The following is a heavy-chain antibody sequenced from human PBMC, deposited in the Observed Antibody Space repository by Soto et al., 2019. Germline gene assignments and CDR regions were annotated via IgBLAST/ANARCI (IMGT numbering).Heavy chain of an antibody. CDR3: AKQGSSWYEYYYGMDV. CDR1: GFTFSSYE. D-gene: IGHD6-13*01. J-gene: IGHJ6*02. Sequence: GGSLRLSCSASGFTFSSYEMNWVRQAPGKGLEWVSYISTDSSTIYYADSVKGRFTVSRDNAKNSLFLQMSSLRAEDTAVYYCAKQGSSWYEYYYGMDVWGQGTTVTVSS. CDR2: ISTDSSTI. V-gene: IGHV3-48*03.